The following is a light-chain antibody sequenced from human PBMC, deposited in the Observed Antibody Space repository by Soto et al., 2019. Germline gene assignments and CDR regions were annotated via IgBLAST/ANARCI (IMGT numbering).Light chain of an antibody. CDR2: AAS. CDR1: RSITTY. CDR3: QQSDSLPPTWT. Sequence: DIQMTQSPSSLSASVGDRVTIACRASRSITTYLNWYQQRPGKAPKLLIYAASSLQSGVPSRFSGSGSGTEFTLTISSLQPEDFATYYCQQSDSLPPTWTFGQGTKVEIK. J-gene: IGKJ1*01. V-gene: IGKV1-39*01.